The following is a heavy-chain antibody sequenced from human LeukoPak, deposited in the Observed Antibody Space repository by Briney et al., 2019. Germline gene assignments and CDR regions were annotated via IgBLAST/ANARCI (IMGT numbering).Heavy chain of an antibody. CDR2: TYYRSKWYK. V-gene: IGHV6-1*01. J-gene: IGHJ3*02. CDR3: ARAYAFDI. Sequence: SQTLSLTCAISGDSVSSNSAAWNWIRQSPSRGLEWLGRTYYRSKWYKEYAISVKSRISINPATSRNQFSLQLNSVTAEDTAVYYCARAYAFDIWGQGTAVTVSS. CDR1: GDSVSSNSAA.